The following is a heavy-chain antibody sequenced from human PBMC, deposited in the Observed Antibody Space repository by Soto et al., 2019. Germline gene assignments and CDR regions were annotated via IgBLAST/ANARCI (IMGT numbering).Heavy chain of an antibody. V-gene: IGHV1-3*01. Sequence: QVQLEQSGAEVKKPGASVKVSCKTSGYTFTSYTLHWVRQAPGQGLEWMGWINAGNGREKYSQRFQDRVSLSTDKSAPTPYMELRSLRSEDTAMYYCARGGGWVGEASFDSWGQGTLVTVSS. CDR2: INAGNGRE. CDR1: GYTFTSYT. J-gene: IGHJ4*02. D-gene: IGHD3-10*01. CDR3: ARGGGWVGEASFDS.